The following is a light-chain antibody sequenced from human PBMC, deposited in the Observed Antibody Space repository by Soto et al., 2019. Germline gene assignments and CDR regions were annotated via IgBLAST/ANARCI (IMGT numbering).Light chain of an antibody. Sequence: EIVLPQSPATLSLSPGERATLSCRASQSVSSYLAWYQQKPGQAPRLLIYDTSNRATGIPARFSGSGSGTDFTLTISSLEPEDFAVYYCQQRSNWPPWTFGQGTKVEFK. CDR1: QSVSSY. CDR3: QQRSNWPPWT. CDR2: DTS. J-gene: IGKJ1*01. V-gene: IGKV3-11*01.